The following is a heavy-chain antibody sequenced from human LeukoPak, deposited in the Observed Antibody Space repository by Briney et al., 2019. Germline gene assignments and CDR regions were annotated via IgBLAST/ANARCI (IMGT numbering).Heavy chain of an antibody. Sequence: SETLSLTCAVSGYSISSGYYWGWIRQPPGKGLEWIGNIYNSGSADYNPSLKSRVTISVDTSKNQFSLKLSSVTAADTAVYYCARVKLSHGYSYGYNPYYFDYWGQGTLVTVSS. V-gene: IGHV4-38-2*01. J-gene: IGHJ4*02. CDR1: GYSISSGYY. CDR2: IYNSGSA. CDR3: ARVKLSHGYSYGYNPYYFDY. D-gene: IGHD5-18*01.